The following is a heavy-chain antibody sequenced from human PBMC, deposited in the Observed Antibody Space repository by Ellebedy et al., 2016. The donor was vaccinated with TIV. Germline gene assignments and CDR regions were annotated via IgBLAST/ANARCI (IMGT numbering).Heavy chain of an antibody. Sequence: SETLSLTCTVSGGSISSSDYWSWIRQPPGKGLEWIGYIYYSGSTNYNPSLKSRVTISVDTSKNHFSLRLSSVTAADTAVYLCARVRYTSGWYAAFDIWGQGTMVTVSS. CDR3: ARVRYTSGWYAAFDI. CDR1: GGSISSSDY. D-gene: IGHD6-19*01. J-gene: IGHJ3*02. CDR2: IYYSGST. V-gene: IGHV4-61*03.